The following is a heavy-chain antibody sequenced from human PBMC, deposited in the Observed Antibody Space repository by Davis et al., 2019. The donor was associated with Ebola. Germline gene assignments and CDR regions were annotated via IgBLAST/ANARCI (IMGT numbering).Heavy chain of an antibody. D-gene: IGHD6-13*01. Sequence: GESLKISCAASGFTFSDYYMGWIRQAPGKGLEWVSYISSSGTTIYNAGSVKGRFTISRDNAKNSLYLQMNSLRAEDTAVYYCAREGSSSWDYWGQGTLVTVSS. CDR1: GFTFSDYY. CDR3: AREGSSSWDY. J-gene: IGHJ4*02. V-gene: IGHV3-11*01. CDR2: ISSSGTTI.